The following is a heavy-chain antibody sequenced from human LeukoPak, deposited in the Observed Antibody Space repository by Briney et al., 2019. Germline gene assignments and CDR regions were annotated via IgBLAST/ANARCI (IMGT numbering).Heavy chain of an antibody. V-gene: IGHV3-23*01. CDR1: GITFSSYA. Sequence: GGSLRLSCAASGITFSSYAMGWVRQAPGKGLEWVSAISGSGGSTYYADSVKGRFTISRDNSENTLFLQMNSLRAEDTAIYFCAKDIRRYYYNSGGYPLFDYWGQGTLVTVSS. CDR3: AKDIRRYYYNSGGYPLFDY. J-gene: IGHJ4*02. D-gene: IGHD3-22*01. CDR2: ISGSGGST.